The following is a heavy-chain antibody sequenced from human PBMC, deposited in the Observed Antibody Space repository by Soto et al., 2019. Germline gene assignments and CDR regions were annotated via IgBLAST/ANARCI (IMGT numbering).Heavy chain of an antibody. CDR2: ISSNGGST. Sequence: EVQLVESGGGLVQPGGSLRLSCAASGFTFSSYAMHWVRQAPGKGLEYVSAISSNGGSTYYANSVKGRFTISRDNSKNTLYLQMGSLRAEDMAVYYCAREITTVTTSAFDIWGQGTMVTVSS. J-gene: IGHJ3*02. CDR3: AREITTVTTSAFDI. CDR1: GFTFSSYA. D-gene: IGHD4-17*01. V-gene: IGHV3-64*01.